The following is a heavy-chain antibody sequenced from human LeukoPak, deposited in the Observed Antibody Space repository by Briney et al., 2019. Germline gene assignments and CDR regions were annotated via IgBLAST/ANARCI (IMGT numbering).Heavy chain of an antibody. Sequence: ASVKVSCKASGYTSTSYDINWVRQATGQGLEWMGWMNPNSGNTGYAQKFQGRVTMTRNTSISTAYMELSSLRSEDTAVYYCARAYSGSPVRYFDLWGRGTLVTVSS. CDR3: ARAYSGSPVRYFDL. V-gene: IGHV1-8*01. CDR1: GYTSTSYD. CDR2: MNPNSGNT. D-gene: IGHD5-18*01. J-gene: IGHJ2*01.